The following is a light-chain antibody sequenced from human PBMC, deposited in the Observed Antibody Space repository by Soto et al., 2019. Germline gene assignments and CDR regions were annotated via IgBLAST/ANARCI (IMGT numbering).Light chain of an antibody. CDR2: EVS. CDR1: SSDVGGYNY. J-gene: IGLJ3*02. V-gene: IGLV2-8*01. Sequence: QSALTQPPSASGSPGQSVTISCTGTSSDVGGYNYVSWYQQHPGKAPKLMISEVSKRPSGVPDRFSGSKSGTSASLAITGLQAEDEADYYCQSYDSSLSGSWVFGGGTKLTVL. CDR3: QSYDSSLSGSWV.